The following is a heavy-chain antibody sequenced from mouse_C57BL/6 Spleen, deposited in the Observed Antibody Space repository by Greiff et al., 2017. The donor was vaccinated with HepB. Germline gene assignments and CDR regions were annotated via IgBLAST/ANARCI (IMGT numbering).Heavy chain of an antibody. V-gene: IGHV5-17*01. CDR3: ARGYDVPFAY. CDR2: ISSGSSTI. Sequence: EVKLVESGGGLVKPGGSLKLSCAASGFTFSDYGMHWVRQAPEKGLEWVAYISSGSSTIYYADTVKGRFTISRDNAKNTLFLQMTSLRSEDTAMYYCARGYDVPFAYWGQGTLVTVSA. D-gene: IGHD2-2*01. CDR1: GFTFSDYG. J-gene: IGHJ3*01.